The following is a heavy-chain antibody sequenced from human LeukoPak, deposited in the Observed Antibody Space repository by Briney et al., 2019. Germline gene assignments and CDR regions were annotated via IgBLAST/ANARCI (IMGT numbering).Heavy chain of an antibody. V-gene: IGHV3-9*01. CDR1: GFTFDDYA. J-gene: IGHJ5*02. Sequence: PGGSLRLSCAASGFTFDDYAMHWVRQAPGKGLEWVSGISWNSGSIGHADSVKGRFTISRDNAKNSLYLQMNSLRAEDTALYYCAKVYSSGWQHDNWFDPWGQGTLVTVSS. CDR3: AKVYSSGWQHDNWFDP. CDR2: ISWNSGSI. D-gene: IGHD6-19*01.